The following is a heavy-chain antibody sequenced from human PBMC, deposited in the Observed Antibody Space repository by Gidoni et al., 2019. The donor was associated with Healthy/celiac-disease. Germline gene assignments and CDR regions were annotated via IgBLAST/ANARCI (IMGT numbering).Heavy chain of an antibody. V-gene: IGHV3-48*02. CDR3: ARDEGSSWYGVIDY. CDR2: ISSSSSTI. J-gene: IGHJ4*02. CDR1: GFTFSSYS. Sequence: EVQLVESGGGLVQPGGSLRLSCAASGFTFSSYSMNWVRQAPGKGLEWVAYISSSSSTIYYADSVKGRFTISRDNAKNSLYLQMNSLRDEDTAVYYCARDEGSSWYGVIDYWGQGTLVTVSS. D-gene: IGHD6-13*01.